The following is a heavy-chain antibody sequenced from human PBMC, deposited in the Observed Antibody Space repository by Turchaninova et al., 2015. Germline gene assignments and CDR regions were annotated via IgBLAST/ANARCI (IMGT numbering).Heavy chain of an antibody. CDR1: GFAFSRYS. D-gene: IGHD6-19*01. J-gene: IGHJ4*02. CDR3: AREIAVAGFDY. V-gene: IGHV3-21*01. CDR2: ISNSSSNR. Sequence: EVRLVESGGGLVKPGGSLRVSCAASGFAFSRYSMNWVRQAPGGGLGWVSSISNSSSNRYYADPVKRRVTISRDNAKNSLYLKKNSRSAEDTAVYYCAREIAVAGFDYWGQGTLVTVSS.